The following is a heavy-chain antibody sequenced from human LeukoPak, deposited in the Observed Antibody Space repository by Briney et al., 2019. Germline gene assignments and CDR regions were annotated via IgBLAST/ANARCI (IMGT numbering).Heavy chain of an antibody. CDR1: GASISDEDYS. V-gene: IGHV4-30-4*08. CDR2: IHYRGRT. D-gene: IGHD1-26*01. CDR3: ARDYWVVGTDRDDQ. J-gene: IGHJ5*02. Sequence: PSETLSLTCTVSGASISDEDYSWSWIRQSPKGLEWIGYIHYRGRTGYNPSLKGRVTISMDTSKNEFSLRLNSVTSADTAVYYCARDYWVVGTDRDDQWGQGARVTVSS.